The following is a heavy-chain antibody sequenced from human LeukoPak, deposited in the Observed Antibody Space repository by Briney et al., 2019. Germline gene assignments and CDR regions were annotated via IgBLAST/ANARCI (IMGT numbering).Heavy chain of an antibody. CDR2: IYYSGNT. D-gene: IGHD2-2*01. V-gene: IGHV4-31*03. CDR1: GGSISSGGYY. J-gene: IGHJ6*02. CDR3: ARDRDCSSTSCDYGMDV. Sequence: PSETLSLTCTVSGGSISSGGYYWSWIRQHPGKGLEWIGYIYYSGNTYYNPSLKSRITISVDTSKNQSSLKLSSVTAADTAVYYCARDRDCSSTSCDYGMDVWGQGTTVTVSS.